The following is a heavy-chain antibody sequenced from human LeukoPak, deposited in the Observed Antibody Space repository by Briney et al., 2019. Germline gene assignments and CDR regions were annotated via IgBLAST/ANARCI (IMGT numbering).Heavy chain of an antibody. CDR3: AGVTGYMIEDYFDY. D-gene: IGHD3-22*01. J-gene: IGHJ4*02. Sequence: PSETLSLTCTISGGSISSYYWSWIRQPPEKGLEWIGYIYYSGNTNYNPSLKSRVTISVDTSKNQFSLKLSSVTAADTAVYYCAGVTGYMIEDYFDYWGQGTLVTVSS. CDR1: GGSISSYY. V-gene: IGHV4-59*12. CDR2: IYYSGNT.